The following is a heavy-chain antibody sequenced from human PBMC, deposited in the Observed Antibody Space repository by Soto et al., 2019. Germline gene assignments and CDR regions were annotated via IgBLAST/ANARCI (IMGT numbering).Heavy chain of an antibody. Sequence: QVQLVQYGAEVKKPGSSVKVSCTASGGTFSSYTINWVRQAPGQVLEWMGMIIPILGIANYAQKFQDRVTITADKSTSTAYMELSSLRAEDTAVYYCARGRGGRGDYWGQGTLVTVSS. D-gene: IGHD2-15*01. V-gene: IGHV1-69*02. CDR1: GGTFSSYT. CDR2: IIPILGIA. J-gene: IGHJ4*02. CDR3: ARGRGGRGDY.